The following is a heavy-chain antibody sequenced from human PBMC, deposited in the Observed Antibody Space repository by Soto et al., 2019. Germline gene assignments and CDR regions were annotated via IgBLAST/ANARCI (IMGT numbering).Heavy chain of an antibody. J-gene: IGHJ4*02. D-gene: IGHD6-13*01. CDR3: ARMMAASVTAFYY. Sequence: PGESLKISCQASGYSFISSWIGWVRQMPGKGLEWMGIIYPGDSDTRYSPSFQGQVTISADKSTSTAYLQWSSLKASDTATYYCARMMAASVTAFYYWGQGALVTVSS. V-gene: IGHV5-51*01. CDR2: IYPGDSDT. CDR1: GYSFISSW.